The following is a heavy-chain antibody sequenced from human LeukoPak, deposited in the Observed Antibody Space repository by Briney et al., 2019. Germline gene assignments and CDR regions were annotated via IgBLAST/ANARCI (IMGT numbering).Heavy chain of an antibody. V-gene: IGHV3-30*02. J-gene: IGHJ4*02. CDR3: AKAPRWSRISDY. CDR1: GFTFSSYG. CDR2: IRYDGSNK. Sequence: PGGSLRLSCAASGFTFSSYGMHWVRQAPGKGLEWVAFIRYDGSNKYYADSVKGRFTISRDNSKNTLYLQMNSLRAEDTAVYYCAKAPRWSRISDYWGQGTLVTVSS. D-gene: IGHD4-23*01.